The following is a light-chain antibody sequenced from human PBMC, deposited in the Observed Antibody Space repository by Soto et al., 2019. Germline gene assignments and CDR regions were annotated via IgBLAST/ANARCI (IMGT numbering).Light chain of an antibody. J-gene: IGLJ2*01. CDR1: SGSVSTSYY. CDR3: VLYMGSGIPVV. CDR2: STN. Sequence: QTVVTQEPSFSVSPGGTVTLTCGLSSGSVSTSYYPSWYQQTPGQVPRTLIYSTNTRSSGVPDRFSGSILGNKAALTITGAQADDESDYYCVLYMGSGIPVVFGGGTKLTVL. V-gene: IGLV8-61*01.